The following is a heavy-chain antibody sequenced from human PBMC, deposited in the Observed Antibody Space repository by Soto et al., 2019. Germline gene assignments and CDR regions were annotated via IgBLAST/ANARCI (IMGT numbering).Heavy chain of an antibody. CDR3: ARGSRYYDSSGYSRNYYFDY. CDR1: GDSISSSSQY. V-gene: IGHV4-39*07. Sequence: SETLSLTCSVSGDSISSSSQYWGWIRQPPGKGLEWIGSIHYSGSTYYNPSLKSRVTISVDTSKNQFSLKLSSVTAADTAVYYCARGSRYYDSSGYSRNYYFDYWGQGTLVTVSS. J-gene: IGHJ4*02. CDR2: IHYSGST. D-gene: IGHD3-22*01.